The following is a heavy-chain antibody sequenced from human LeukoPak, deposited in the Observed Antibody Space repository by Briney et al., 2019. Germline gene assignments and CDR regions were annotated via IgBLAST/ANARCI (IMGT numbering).Heavy chain of an antibody. D-gene: IGHD1-1*01. CDR3: ARGLNDGFGSYMDV. V-gene: IGHV3-53*01. CDR1: GFTVSSNC. J-gene: IGHJ6*03. CDR2: IYSGGST. Sequence: PGGSLRLSCAASGFTVSSNCMSWVRQAPGKGREWVSVIYSGGSTYYEDSVKGRFTISRDNSKNTLYLQMNSLRAEDTAVYYCARGLNDGFGSYMDVWGKGTTVTVSS.